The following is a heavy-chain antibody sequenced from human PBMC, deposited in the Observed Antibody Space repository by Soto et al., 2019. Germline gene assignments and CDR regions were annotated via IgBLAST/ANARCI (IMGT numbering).Heavy chain of an antibody. CDR3: VRGGGEMANPPPYLY. CDR2: VIPMFLKP. V-gene: IGHV1-69*06. D-gene: IGHD3-16*01. Sequence: SVKVSCKASGGMFDTYAISWVRQAPGQGLEWMGGVIPMFLKPNYAQKFQGRVTTTADKSTNTVYMEMNSLMSEDTAVYYCVRGGGEMANPPPYLYWGQGTQVTVSS. J-gene: IGHJ4*02. CDR1: GGMFDTYA.